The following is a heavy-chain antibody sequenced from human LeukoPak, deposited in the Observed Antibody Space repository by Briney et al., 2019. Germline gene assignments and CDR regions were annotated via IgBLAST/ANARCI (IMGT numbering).Heavy chain of an antibody. CDR3: ARVRLADERAWAY. CDR2: ITPKSGDT. Sequence: GASVKVSCKASGYTFSDFYIHWVRQAPGQGLEYVGWITPKSGDTYSPQRFQGRVTMTRDASISTAYMELSRLRSDDTAVYFCARVRLADERAWAYWGQGTLVTVSS. D-gene: IGHD3-3*02. V-gene: IGHV1-2*02. J-gene: IGHJ4*02. CDR1: GYTFSDFY.